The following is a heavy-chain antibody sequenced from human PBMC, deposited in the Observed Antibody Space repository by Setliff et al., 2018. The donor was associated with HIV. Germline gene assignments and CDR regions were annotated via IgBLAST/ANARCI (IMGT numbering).Heavy chain of an antibody. CDR3: VTVVQDDLGVVLFDY. CDR2: IHTSGSS. J-gene: IGHJ4*02. V-gene: IGHV4-61*09. Sequence: SETLSLTCTVSGGSISSGSYYWSWIRQPAGKGLEWIGHIHTSGSSSYNPSLKSRVIISLDTSKNQISLKLNSVTAADTAVYYCVTVVQDDLGVVLFDYWGQGTLVTVSS. CDR1: GGSISSGSYY. D-gene: IGHD3-3*01.